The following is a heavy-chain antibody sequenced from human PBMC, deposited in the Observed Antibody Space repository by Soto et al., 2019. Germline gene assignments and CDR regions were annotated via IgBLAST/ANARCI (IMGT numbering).Heavy chain of an antibody. CDR2: IFHTGTT. V-gene: IGHV4-61*01. J-gene: IGHJ4*02. D-gene: IGHD1-26*01. CDR3: TRAPVSASYCSDF. CDR1: GGSVSSGNYY. Sequence: SETLSLTCTVSGGSVSSGNYYWSWIRQPPGKGLEWIGYIFHTGTTNYNPSLKSRVTISLDTSMSQFSLKLSSVTPADTAVYYCTRAPVSASYCSDFWGQGTPVTVSS.